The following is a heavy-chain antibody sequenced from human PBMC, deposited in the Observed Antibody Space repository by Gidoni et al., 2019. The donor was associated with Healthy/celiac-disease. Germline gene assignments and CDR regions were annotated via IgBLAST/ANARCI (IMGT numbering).Heavy chain of an antibody. J-gene: IGHJ6*02. V-gene: IGHV4-34*01. CDR1: GGSFSGYY. CDR2: INHSGST. Sequence: QVQLQQWGAGLLKPSETLSLTCAVYGGSFSGYYWSWIRQPPGKGLEWIGEINHSGSTNYNPSLKSRVTISVDTSKNQFSLKLSSVTAADTAVYYCARGHHDFWSGYNNYYYYYGMDVWGQGTTVTVSS. D-gene: IGHD3-3*01. CDR3: ARGHHDFWSGYNNYYYYYGMDV.